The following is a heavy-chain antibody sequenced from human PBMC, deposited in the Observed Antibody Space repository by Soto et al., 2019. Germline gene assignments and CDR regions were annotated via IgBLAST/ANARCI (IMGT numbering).Heavy chain of an antibody. J-gene: IGHJ3*01. Sequence: SETLSLTCNVSGASISSGDYYWSWIRQPPGKGLEWIGYIYFSETTSYNPSLKSRVTISGDKSKNQFSLRLTSVITFGGITGPNDDFDRWGQGKMVT. CDR3: DDFDR. CDR2: IYFSETT. D-gene: IGHD3-16*01. CDR1: GASISSGDYY. V-gene: IGHV4-30-4*02.